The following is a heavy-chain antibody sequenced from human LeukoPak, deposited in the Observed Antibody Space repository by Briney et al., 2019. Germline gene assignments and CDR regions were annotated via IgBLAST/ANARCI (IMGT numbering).Heavy chain of an antibody. V-gene: IGHV3-64D*09. CDR2: ISKEGFAT. D-gene: IGHD3-10*01. CDR3: VKGEMAMLRGVHAD. Sequence: GGSLRLSCSASGLPFRTYAMHWVRQAPGKGLEFVSAISKEGFATYYADSVKGRFTISRDNSTNILSLQMSSLRPHNTGVYYCVKGEMAMLRGVHADWGQGTLVTVSS. CDR1: GLPFRTYA. J-gene: IGHJ4*02.